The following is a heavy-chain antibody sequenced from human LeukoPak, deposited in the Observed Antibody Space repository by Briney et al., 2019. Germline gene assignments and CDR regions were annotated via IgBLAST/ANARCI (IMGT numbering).Heavy chain of an antibody. CDR1: GFTFSSYG. Sequence: GGSLRLSCAASGFTFSSYGMHWVRQAPGKGLEWVSAISGSGDRTYYADSVKGRFTISRDNSKNILYLQMNGLRAEDTALYYCAKVVGIWIGEMFDAFDIWGQGTMVTVSS. J-gene: IGHJ3*02. D-gene: IGHD3-10*01. CDR3: AKVVGIWIGEMFDAFDI. CDR2: ISGSGDRT. V-gene: IGHV3-23*01.